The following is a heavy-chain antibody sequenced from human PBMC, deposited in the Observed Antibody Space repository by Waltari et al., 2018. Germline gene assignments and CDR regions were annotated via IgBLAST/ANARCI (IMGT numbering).Heavy chain of an antibody. CDR3: ARLKVGGRLLGWDV. J-gene: IGHJ6*02. CDR1: GGSFRGYY. Sequence: QVQLQQWGAGLLKPSETLSLTCAVYGGSFRGYYWSWIRQPPGKGLEWIGEINHSGSTNYNPSLKSRVTISVDTSKNQFSLKLSSVTAADTAVYYCARLKVGGRLLGWDVWGQGTTVTVSS. V-gene: IGHV4-34*01. CDR2: INHSGST. D-gene: IGHD2-15*01.